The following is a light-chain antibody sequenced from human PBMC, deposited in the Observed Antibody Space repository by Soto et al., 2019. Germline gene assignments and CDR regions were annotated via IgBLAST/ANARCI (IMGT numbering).Light chain of an antibody. CDR3: QQRSNWPPLT. J-gene: IGKJ4*01. CDR1: RSVSSY. CDR2: DAS. Sequence: EIVLTQSPATLSLSPGDRATLSCRASRSVSSYLAWYQQKPGQAPRLLIYDASNRATGITARFSGSGSGTDFTLTISSLEPEDFAVYYCQQRSNWPPLTFGGGTKVEIK. V-gene: IGKV3-11*01.